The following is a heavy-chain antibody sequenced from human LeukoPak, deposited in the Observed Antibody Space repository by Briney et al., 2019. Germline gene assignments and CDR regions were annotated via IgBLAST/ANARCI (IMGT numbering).Heavy chain of an antibody. CDR1: GGSISSGGYY. Sequence: SQTLSLTCTVSGGSISSGGYYWSWIRQHPGKGLEWIGYIYYSGSTYYNPSLKSRVTISVDTSKNQFSLKLSSVTAADTAVYYCVRDIAAAGTKWRFDPWGQGTLVTVSS. J-gene: IGHJ5*02. CDR3: VRDIAAAGTKWRFDP. CDR2: IYYSGST. D-gene: IGHD6-13*01. V-gene: IGHV4-31*03.